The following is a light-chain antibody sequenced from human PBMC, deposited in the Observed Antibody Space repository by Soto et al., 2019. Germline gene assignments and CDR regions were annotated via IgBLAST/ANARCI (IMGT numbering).Light chain of an antibody. CDR3: SSYTSSSTPYV. J-gene: IGLJ1*01. CDR1: SSDVGSYNY. V-gene: IGLV2-14*01. Sequence: QSALTQPASVSGSPGQSITISCTGTSSDVGSYNYVSWYQQHPGKAPKLMIYEVSNRPSGVSNRFSGSKSGNTASLTISGRQAEDEADYYCSSYTSSSTPYVFGTGTKLTVL. CDR2: EVS.